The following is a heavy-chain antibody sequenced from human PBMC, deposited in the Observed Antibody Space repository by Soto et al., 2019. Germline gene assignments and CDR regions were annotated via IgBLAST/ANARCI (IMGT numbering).Heavy chain of an antibody. Sequence: SETLSLTCTVSGGSISNSNCYWGWTRQPPGKGLEWIGSIYYSGSTYYNPSLKSRVTISVDTSKNQFSLNLRSVTAADTAVYYCARQIYDFVWGTYRPFYFDYWGQGTLVTVSS. CDR2: IYYSGST. CDR3: ARQIYDFVWGTYRPFYFDY. V-gene: IGHV4-39*01. J-gene: IGHJ4*02. CDR1: GGSISNSNCY. D-gene: IGHD3-16*02.